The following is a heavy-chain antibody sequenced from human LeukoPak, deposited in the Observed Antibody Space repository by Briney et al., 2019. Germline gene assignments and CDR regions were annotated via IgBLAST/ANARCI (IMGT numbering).Heavy chain of an antibody. V-gene: IGHV3-7*01. CDR3: AREVRDEGGYIFQYYFDY. CDR2: IKQDGSGK. J-gene: IGHJ4*02. D-gene: IGHD3-22*01. CDR1: GFTFSSYW. Sequence: GGSLRLSCAASGFTFSSYWMSWVRQAPGKGLEWVANIKQDGSGKYYVDSVKGRFTISRDNAKNSLYLQMNSLRAEDTAVYYCAREVRDEGGYIFQYYFDYWGQGTLVTVSS.